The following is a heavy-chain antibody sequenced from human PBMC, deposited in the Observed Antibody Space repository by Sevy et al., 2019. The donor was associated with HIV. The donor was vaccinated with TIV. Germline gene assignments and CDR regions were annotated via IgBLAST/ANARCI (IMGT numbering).Heavy chain of an antibody. CDR1: GFTFSSYA. J-gene: IGHJ4*02. V-gene: IGHV3-23*01. CDR3: AKVKRIAVAGRSYFDY. CDR2: ISGSGGST. Sequence: GGSLRLSCAASGFTFSSYAMSWVRQAPGKGLEWVSAISGSGGSTYYADSMKGRFTISRDNSKNTLYLQMNSLRAEDTAVYYCAKVKRIAVAGRSYFDYWGQGTLVTVSS. D-gene: IGHD6-19*01.